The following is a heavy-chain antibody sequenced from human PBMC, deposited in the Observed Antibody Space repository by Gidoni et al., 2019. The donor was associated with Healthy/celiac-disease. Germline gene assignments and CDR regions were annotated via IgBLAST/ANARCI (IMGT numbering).Heavy chain of an antibody. J-gene: IGHJ4*02. CDR3: ARDRRLAAAGKRESFDY. CDR2: ISSSSSTI. V-gene: IGHV3-48*02. Sequence: EVQLVESGGGLVQPGGSLRLSCAASGFTFSSYSMNWVRQAPGKGLEWVSYISSSSSTIYYADSVKGRFTISRDNAKNSLYLQMNSLRDEDTAVYYCARDRRLAAAGKRESFDYWGQGTLVTVSS. D-gene: IGHD6-13*01. CDR1: GFTFSSYS.